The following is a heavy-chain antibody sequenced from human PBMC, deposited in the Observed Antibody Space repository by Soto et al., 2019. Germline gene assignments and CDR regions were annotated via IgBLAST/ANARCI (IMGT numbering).Heavy chain of an antibody. D-gene: IGHD3-10*01. V-gene: IGHV4-59*01. J-gene: IGHJ4*02. CDR1: GGSISSYC. Sequence: SETLSLTCTVSGGSISSYCWSWIRQPPGKGLEWIGYIYYSGSTNYNPSLKSRVTISVDTSKNQFSLKLSSVTAADTAVYYCARGGFSTFDYWGQGTLVTVSS. CDR3: ARGGFSTFDY. CDR2: IYYSGST.